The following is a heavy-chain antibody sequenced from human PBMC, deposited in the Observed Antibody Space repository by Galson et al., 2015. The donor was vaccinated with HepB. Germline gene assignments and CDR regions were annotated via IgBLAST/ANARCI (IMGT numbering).Heavy chain of an antibody. J-gene: IGHJ2*01. Sequence: SLRLSCTASGYTVTGNYMSWVRQAPGKGLEWVGVIYSYSSTYYEDHKNRRLTISRDNSKTTLYLKMHSRMGEDNAVYYCARRPGSWADWYFFLWGRGTLVTVSS. V-gene: IGHV3-66*01. CDR1: GYTVTGNY. CDR2: IYSYSST. D-gene: IGHD1-26*01. CDR3: ARRPGSWADWYFFL.